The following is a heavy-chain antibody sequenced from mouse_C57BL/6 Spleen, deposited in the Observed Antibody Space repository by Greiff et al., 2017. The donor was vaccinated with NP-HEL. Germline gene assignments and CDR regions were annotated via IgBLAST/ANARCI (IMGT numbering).Heavy chain of an antibody. CDR1: GFTFSDYY. CDR3: ARRFYYGNYGAMDY. J-gene: IGHJ4*01. V-gene: IGHV5-12*01. CDR2: ISNGGGST. Sequence: EVKLMESGGGLVQPGGSLKLSCAASGFTFSDYYMYWVRQTPEKRLEWVAYISNGGGSTYYPDTVKGRFTISRDNAKNTLYLQMSRLKSEDTAMYYCARRFYYGNYGAMDYWGQGTSVTVSS. D-gene: IGHD2-1*01.